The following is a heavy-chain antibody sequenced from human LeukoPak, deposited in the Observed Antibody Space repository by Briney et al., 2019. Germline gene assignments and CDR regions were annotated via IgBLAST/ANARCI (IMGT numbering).Heavy chain of an antibody. Sequence: GGSLRLSCAASGFTFSSYWMNWARQAPGKGLEWVTSINHNGNVNYYVDSVKGRFTISRDNAKNTLYLQMNSLRAEDTAVYYCARLGRIAVAGYDYWGQGTLVTVSS. CDR2: INHNGNVN. CDR3: ARLGRIAVAGYDY. CDR1: GFTFSSYW. J-gene: IGHJ4*02. D-gene: IGHD6-19*01. V-gene: IGHV3-7*01.